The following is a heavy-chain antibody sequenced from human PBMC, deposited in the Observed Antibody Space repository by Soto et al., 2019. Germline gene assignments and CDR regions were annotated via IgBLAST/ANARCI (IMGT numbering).Heavy chain of an antibody. CDR1: GGTFSSYA. CDR3: ARVWDDSSEKELFDP. CDR2: IIPIFGTA. J-gene: IGHJ5*02. V-gene: IGHV1-69*12. Sequence: QVQLVQSGAEVKKPGSSVKVSCKASGGTFSSYAISWVRQAPGQGLEWMGGIIPIFGTANYAQKFQGRVTITADESTSTDYMELSSLRSEDTAVDYCARVWDDSSEKELFDPWGQGTLVTVSS. D-gene: IGHD3-22*01.